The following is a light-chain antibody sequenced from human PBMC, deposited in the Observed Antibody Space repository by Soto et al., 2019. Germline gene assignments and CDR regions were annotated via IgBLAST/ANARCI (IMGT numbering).Light chain of an antibody. CDR1: QSLVYRDGNVY. V-gene: IGKV2-30*01. Sequence: VLTQSPLSLPVTLGQPSSISCRSSQSLVYRDGNVYLNWFHQRPGQSPRRLIYKASTRDSGVPDRFSGSGSATDFTLSISRVEADDAGVYYCMQGISFRFGQGTKVDI. CDR3: MQGISFR. CDR2: KAS. J-gene: IGKJ1*01.